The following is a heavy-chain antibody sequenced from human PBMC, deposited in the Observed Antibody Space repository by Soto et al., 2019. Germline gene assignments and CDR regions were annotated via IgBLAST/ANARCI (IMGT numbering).Heavy chain of an antibody. J-gene: IGHJ4*02. Sequence: SGGTLRPSCAASGFTSSDDYMGWLRQTAEKGLEWVSFISSSRTYIKYAASARGRFTISRDNAENSVYLEMDRLRAEDTALYYCARDVDADFRTDFDYWGRGTLVTVSS. CDR3: ARDVDADFRTDFDY. CDR1: GFTSSDDY. D-gene: IGHD4-17*01. V-gene: IGHV3-11*05. CDR2: ISSSRTYI.